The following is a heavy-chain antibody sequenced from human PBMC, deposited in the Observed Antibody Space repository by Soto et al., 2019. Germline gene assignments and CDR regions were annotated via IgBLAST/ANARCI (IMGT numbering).Heavy chain of an antibody. D-gene: IGHD3-10*01. Sequence: QVQLVQSGAEVKKPGSSVKVSCNASGGTFSSYAISWVRQAPGQGLEWMGGIIPIFGTPNYAQKCQGRVTITADKSTSTAYMELSSLRSEDTAMYYCERGAGITMVRGVLDYWGQGTLVTVYS. CDR3: ERGAGITMVRGVLDY. CDR1: GGTFSSYA. J-gene: IGHJ4*02. CDR2: IIPIFGTP. V-gene: IGHV1-69*06.